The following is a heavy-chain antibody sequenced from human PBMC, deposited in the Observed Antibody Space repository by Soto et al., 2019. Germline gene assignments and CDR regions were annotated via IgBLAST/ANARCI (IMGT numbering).Heavy chain of an antibody. CDR2: ISGSGGST. CDR1: GFTFSSYA. CDR3: AKEKYYYDSSGYYSAFDY. Sequence: GGSLRLSCAASGFTFSSYAMSWVRQAPGKGLEWVSAISGSGGSTYYADSVKGRFTISRDNSKNTLYLQMNSLRAEDTAVYYCAKEKYYYDSSGYYSAFDYWGQGTLVTVSS. D-gene: IGHD3-22*01. V-gene: IGHV3-23*01. J-gene: IGHJ4*02.